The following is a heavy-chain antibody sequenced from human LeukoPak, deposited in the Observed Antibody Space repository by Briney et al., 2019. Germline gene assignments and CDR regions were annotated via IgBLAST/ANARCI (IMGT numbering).Heavy chain of an antibody. Sequence: GGALRLSCAASGFTFSSYWMSWVRQAPGKGLEWVANIKQDGSEKYYVDSVKGRFTISRDNAKNSLYLQMNSLRAEDTAVYCCARGDYGDFRVFYTLFDYWGQGTLVTVSS. J-gene: IGHJ4*02. D-gene: IGHD4-17*01. CDR2: IKQDGSEK. CDR3: ARGDYGDFRVFYTLFDY. CDR1: GFTFSSYW. V-gene: IGHV3-7*01.